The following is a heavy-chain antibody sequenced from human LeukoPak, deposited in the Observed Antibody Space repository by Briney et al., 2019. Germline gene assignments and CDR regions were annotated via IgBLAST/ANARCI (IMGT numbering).Heavy chain of an antibody. CDR3: AREGRGFDILTGDYYYMDV. J-gene: IGHJ6*03. V-gene: IGHV1-2*06. CDR1: GYTFTGYY. Sequence: ASVKVSCKASGYTFTGYYMHWVRQAPGQGLEWMGRINPNSGGTNYAQKFQGRVTMTRDTSISTAYMELSSLRSEDTAVYYCAREGRGFDILTGDYYYMDVWGKGTTVTVSS. CDR2: INPNSGGT. D-gene: IGHD3-9*01.